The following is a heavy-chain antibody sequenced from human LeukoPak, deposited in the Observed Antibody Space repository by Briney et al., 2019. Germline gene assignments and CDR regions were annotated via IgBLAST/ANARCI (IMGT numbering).Heavy chain of an antibody. D-gene: IGHD2-2*01. V-gene: IGHV1-69*13. CDR3: ARGYCSSTSCHPPDDY. J-gene: IGHJ4*02. Sequence: ASVKVSCKASGGTFSSYAISWVRQAPGQGLEWMGGIIPIFGTANYAQKFQGRVTITADESTSTAYMELISLRSEDTAVYYCARGYCSSTSCHPPDDYWGQGTLVTVSS. CDR2: IIPIFGTA. CDR1: GGTFSSYA.